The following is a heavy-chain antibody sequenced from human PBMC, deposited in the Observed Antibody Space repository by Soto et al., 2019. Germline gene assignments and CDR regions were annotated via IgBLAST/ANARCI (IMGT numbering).Heavy chain of an antibody. V-gene: IGHV4-59*01. CDR3: ARTDIVATIGWFDP. D-gene: IGHD5-12*01. CDR1: GGSISSYY. CDR2: IYYSGST. Sequence: SETLSLTCTVSGGSISSYYWSWIRQPPGKGLEWIGYIYYSGSTNYNPSLKSRVTISVDTSKNQFSLKLSSVTAADTAVYYCARTDIVATIGWFDPWGQGTLVTVSS. J-gene: IGHJ5*02.